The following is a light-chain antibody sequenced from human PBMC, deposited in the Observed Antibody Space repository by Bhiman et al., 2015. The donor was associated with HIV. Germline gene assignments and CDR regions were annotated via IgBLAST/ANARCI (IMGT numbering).Light chain of an antibody. J-gene: IGLJ1*01. Sequence: QSVLTQPPSASGTPGQRVTISCSGSSSNIGSNTVNWYQQLPGTAPKLLIYDNNNRPSGVPDRFSGSKSGTSASLAITGLQAEDESDYYCQSYDSSLSHVFGTATRVTVL. V-gene: IGLV1-44*01. CDR3: QSYDSSLSHV. CDR1: SSNIGSNT. CDR2: DNN.